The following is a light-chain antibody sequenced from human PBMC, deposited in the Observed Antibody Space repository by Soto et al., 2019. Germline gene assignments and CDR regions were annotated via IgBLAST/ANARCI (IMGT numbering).Light chain of an antibody. V-gene: IGKV1-8*01. CDR3: QQYYSYPRT. Sequence: AIRMTQSPSSFSASTGDRVTITCRASQGISSYLAWYQQKPGKAPKLLIYAASTLQSGVPSRFSGSGSGTEFTLTISCLQSEDFATYCWQQYYSYPRTFGQGTKVEIK. CDR1: QGISSY. CDR2: AAS. J-gene: IGKJ1*01.